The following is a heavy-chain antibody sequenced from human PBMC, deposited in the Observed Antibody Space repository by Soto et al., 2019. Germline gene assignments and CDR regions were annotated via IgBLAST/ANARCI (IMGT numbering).Heavy chain of an antibody. D-gene: IGHD3-9*01. J-gene: IGHJ4*02. CDR2: IIPIFGTA. CDR3: ARDRGRYYDILTGYPYYFDY. CDR1: GGTFSSYA. V-gene: IGHV1-69*01. Sequence: QVQLVQSGAEVKKPGSSVKVSCKASGGTFSSYAISWVRQAPGQGLEWMGGIIPIFGTANYAQKFQGRVTITADESTSTAYMELSSLRSEDTAVYYCARDRGRYYDILTGYPYYFDYWGQGTLFTVSS.